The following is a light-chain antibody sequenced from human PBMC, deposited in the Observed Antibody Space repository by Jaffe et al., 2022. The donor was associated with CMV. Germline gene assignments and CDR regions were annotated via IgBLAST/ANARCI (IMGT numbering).Light chain of an antibody. CDR1: QGVTSRY. CDR2: GAT. J-gene: IGKJ1*01. CDR3: QQYGTSPRT. V-gene: IGKV3-20*01. Sequence: EIVLTQSPGTLSLSPGERATLSCRASQGVTSRYLAWYQQKPGQAPRLLIYGATNRATGIPDRFSGSGSGTDFSLTISRLEPEDFAVYYCQQYGTSPRTFGQGTKVEIK.